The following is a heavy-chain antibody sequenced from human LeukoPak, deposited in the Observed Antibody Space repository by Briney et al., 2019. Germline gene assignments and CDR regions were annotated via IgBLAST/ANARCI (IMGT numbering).Heavy chain of an antibody. D-gene: IGHD6-13*01. CDR2: ISSSSGYI. J-gene: IGHJ3*02. Sequence: GGSLRLSCAASGFTFSSYSMHWVRQAPGKGLEWVSSISSSSGYIYYADSVKGRFTISRDNAKNSLYLQMNSLRAEDTAVYYCARDGRSQQQLEDAFDIWGQGTMVTVSS. V-gene: IGHV3-21*01. CDR1: GFTFSSYS. CDR3: ARDGRSQQQLEDAFDI.